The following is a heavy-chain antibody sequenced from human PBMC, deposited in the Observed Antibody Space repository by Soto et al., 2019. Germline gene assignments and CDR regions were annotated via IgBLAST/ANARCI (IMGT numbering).Heavy chain of an antibody. CDR1: GGTFSSYA. V-gene: IGHV1-69*01. D-gene: IGHD3-16*02. Sequence: QVQLVQSGAEVKKPGSSVKVSCKASGGTFSSYAISWVRQAPGQGLEWVGGIIPIFGTANYAQKFQGRVTITADESTSTAYMELSSLRSEDTAVYYCARGRYDYVWGSYRVTFDYWGQGTLVTVSS. J-gene: IGHJ4*02. CDR3: ARGRYDYVWGSYRVTFDY. CDR2: IIPIFGTA.